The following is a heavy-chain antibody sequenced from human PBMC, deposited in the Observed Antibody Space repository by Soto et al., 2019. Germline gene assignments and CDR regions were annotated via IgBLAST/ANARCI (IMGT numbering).Heavy chain of an antibody. Sequence: ASVKVSCKASGYTFTNYGISWVRQAPGQGLEWMGWINVYNGNTKYAQKVQGRVTMTTDTSTSTAYMELRNMRSEDKDVYYYERGVGSGSYYNQYNWFDPWGQGTLVTVSS. CDR1: GYTFTNYG. V-gene: IGHV1-18*01. D-gene: IGHD3-10*01. J-gene: IGHJ5*02. CDR2: INVYNGNT. CDR3: ERGVGSGSYYNQYNWFDP.